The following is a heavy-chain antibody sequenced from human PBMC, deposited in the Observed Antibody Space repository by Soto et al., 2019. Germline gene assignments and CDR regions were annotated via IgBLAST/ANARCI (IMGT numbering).Heavy chain of an antibody. D-gene: IGHD6-13*01. Sequence: SETLSLTCSVSGGSMNNYYWSWIRQPPGQGLEYIGYVYSSGSTSYNPSLRRRLTISQDTSKTQFSLTLTTVTAADTAVYYCARGYTSNWFRLDSWGQGILVTVSS. J-gene: IGHJ4*02. CDR3: ARGYTSNWFRLDS. CDR1: GGSMNNYY. CDR2: VYSSGST. V-gene: IGHV4-59*01.